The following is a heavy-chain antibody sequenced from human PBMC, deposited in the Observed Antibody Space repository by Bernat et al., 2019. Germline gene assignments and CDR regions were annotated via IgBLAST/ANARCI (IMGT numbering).Heavy chain of an antibody. V-gene: IGHV3-30*18. D-gene: IGHD5-18*01. CDR1: GFTFSSYG. J-gene: IGHJ6*02. CDR3: AKQLFDYYGMDV. CDR2: ISYDGSNK. Sequence: QVLLVESGGGVVQPGRSLRLSCAASGFTFSSYGMHWVRQAPGKGLEWVAVISYDGSNKYYADSVKGRFTISRDNSKNTLYLQMNSLRAEDTAVYYCAKQLFDYYGMDVWGQGTTVTVSS.